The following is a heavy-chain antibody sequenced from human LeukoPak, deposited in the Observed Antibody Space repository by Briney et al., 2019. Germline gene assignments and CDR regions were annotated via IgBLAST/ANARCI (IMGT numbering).Heavy chain of an antibody. CDR3: ARDGFILTIYDAFDI. CDR1: GYTFTNYY. J-gene: IGHJ3*02. D-gene: IGHD3-9*01. CDR2: INPNSGGT. Sequence: ASVKVSCKASGYTFTNYYMHWVRQAPGQGLEWMGWINPNSGGTNYAQKLQGRVTMTTDTSTSTAYMELRSLRSDDTAVYYCARDGFILTIYDAFDIWGQGTMVTVSS. V-gene: IGHV1-2*02.